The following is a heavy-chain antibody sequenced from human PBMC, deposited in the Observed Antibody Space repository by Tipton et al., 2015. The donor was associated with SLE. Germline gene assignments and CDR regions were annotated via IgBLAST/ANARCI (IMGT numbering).Heavy chain of an antibody. Sequence: SLRLSCAASGFTFSSNEMSWVRQAPGKGLEWVSYISSSGSIIYYAASVKGRFTISRDNSKNSLFLQMNSLRTEDTALYYCAKADYDDTDYYYYGLDVWGQGTTVTVSS. D-gene: IGHD3-22*01. J-gene: IGHJ6*02. V-gene: IGHV3-48*03. CDR1: GFTFSSNE. CDR2: ISSSGSII. CDR3: AKADYDDTDYYYYGLDV.